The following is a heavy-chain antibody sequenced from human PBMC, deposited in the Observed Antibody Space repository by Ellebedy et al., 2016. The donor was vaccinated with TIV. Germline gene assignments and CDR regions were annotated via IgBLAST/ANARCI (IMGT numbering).Heavy chain of an antibody. CDR1: GFTFSSYA. J-gene: IGHJ4*02. CDR3: AKSKGIVGAHDY. CDR2: ISYDGSNK. D-gene: IGHD1-26*01. V-gene: IGHV3-30-3*01. Sequence: GGSLRLXCAASGFTFSSYAMHWVRQAPGKGLEWVAIISYDGSNKYYADSVKGRFTISRDNSKNTLYLQMNSLRAEDTAVYYCAKSKGIVGAHDYWGQGTLVTVSS.